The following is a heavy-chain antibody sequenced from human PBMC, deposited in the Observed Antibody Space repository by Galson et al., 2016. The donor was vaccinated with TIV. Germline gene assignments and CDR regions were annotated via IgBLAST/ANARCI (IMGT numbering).Heavy chain of an antibody. J-gene: IGHJ3*02. Sequence: TLSLTCTVSGASISSGAYFWSWIRQPAGKGLEWIGRMYSSGHTNYNPSLKSRVTMSVDTSKNQFSLRLNSVTAADSAVYFCARAWSSGWDNRDDAFDIWGPGAMVTVSS. D-gene: IGHD6-25*01. CDR2: MYSSGHT. CDR1: GASISSGAYF. V-gene: IGHV4-61*02. CDR3: ARAWSSGWDNRDDAFDI.